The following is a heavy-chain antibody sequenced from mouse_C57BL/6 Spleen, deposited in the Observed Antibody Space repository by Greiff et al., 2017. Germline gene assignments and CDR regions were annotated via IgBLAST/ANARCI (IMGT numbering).Heavy chain of an antibody. CDR3: ARNYGSQDWYFDV. V-gene: IGHV3-6*01. D-gene: IGHD1-1*01. CDR1: GYSITSGYY. J-gene: IGHJ1*03. Sequence: EVQLQESGPGLVKPSQSLSLTCSVTGYSITSGYYWNWIRQFPGNKLEWMGYISYDGSNNYNPSLKNRISITRDTSKNQFFLKLNSVTTEDTATYYCARNYGSQDWYFDVWGTGTTVTVSS. CDR2: ISYDGSN.